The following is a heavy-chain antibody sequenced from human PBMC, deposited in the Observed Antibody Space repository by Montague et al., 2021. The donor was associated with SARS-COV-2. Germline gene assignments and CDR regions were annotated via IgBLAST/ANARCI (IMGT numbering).Heavy chain of an antibody. J-gene: IGHJ4*02. D-gene: IGHD6-19*01. Sequence: SLRLSCAASGFTFNNYAMHWARQAPGKGLEWVAFISYDGSNKYYADSVKGRFAISRDNSENTLYLQMNSLRAEDTAVYYCVRASLIKAHIAVAGTTVYWGQGTLVTISS. V-gene: IGHV3-30*09. CDR1: GFTFNNYA. CDR3: VRASLIKAHIAVAGTTVY. CDR2: ISYDGSNK.